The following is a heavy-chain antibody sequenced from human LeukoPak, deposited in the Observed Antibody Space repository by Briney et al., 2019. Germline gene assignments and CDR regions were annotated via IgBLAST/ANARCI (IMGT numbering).Heavy chain of an antibody. CDR2: ISSSGSTI. V-gene: IGHV3-48*03. CDR1: GFTFSSYE. D-gene: IGHD6-13*01. Sequence: GGSLRFSCAASGFTFSSYEMNRVRQAPGKGLEWVSYISSSGSTIYYADSVKGRFTISRDNAKNSLYLQMNSLRAEDTAVYYCAREEYSSSWLPHYFDYWGQGTLVTVSS. J-gene: IGHJ4*02. CDR3: AREEYSSSWLPHYFDY.